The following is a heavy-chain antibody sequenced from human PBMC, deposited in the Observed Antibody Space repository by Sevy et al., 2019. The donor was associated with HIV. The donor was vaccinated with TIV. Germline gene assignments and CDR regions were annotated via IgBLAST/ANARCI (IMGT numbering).Heavy chain of an antibody. Sequence: GGSLRLSCAASGFTFSSYGMHWVRQAPGKGLEWVAVISYDGSNKYYADSVKGRFTISRDNSKNTLYLQMNSLRAEDTAVYYCAKTARDDDHNYCYYYGMDVWGQGTTVTVSS. J-gene: IGHJ6*02. D-gene: IGHD1-1*01. CDR2: ISYDGSNK. V-gene: IGHV3-30*18. CDR3: AKTARDDDHNYCYYYGMDV. CDR1: GFTFSSYG.